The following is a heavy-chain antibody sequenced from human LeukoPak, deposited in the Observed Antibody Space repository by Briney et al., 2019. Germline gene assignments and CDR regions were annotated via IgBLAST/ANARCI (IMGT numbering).Heavy chain of an antibody. D-gene: IGHD6-13*01. V-gene: IGHV3-9*03. J-gene: IGHJ4*02. CDR2: ISWNSGSI. Sequence: PGRSLRLSCAASGFTFDDYAMHWVRQAPGKCLEWVSGISWNSGSIGYADSVKGRFTISRDNAKNSLYLQMNSLRAEDMALYYCAKDTGPQCSSWTYFDYWGQGTLVTVSS. CDR3: AKDTGPQCSSWTYFDY. CDR1: GFTFDDYA.